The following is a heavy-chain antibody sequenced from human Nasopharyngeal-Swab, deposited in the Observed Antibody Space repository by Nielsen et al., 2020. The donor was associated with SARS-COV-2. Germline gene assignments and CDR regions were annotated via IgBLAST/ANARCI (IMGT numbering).Heavy chain of an antibody. Sequence: ASVKVSCKASGYTFTSYAMHWVRQAPGQRREWMGWINAGNGNTKYSQKFQGRVTITRDTSASTAYMKLSSLRSEDTAVYYCARGDGDSSGWYTNGDYFDYWGQGTLVTVSS. CDR3: ARGDGDSSGWYTNGDYFDY. CDR2: INAGNGNT. V-gene: IGHV1-3*01. J-gene: IGHJ4*02. CDR1: GYTFTSYA. D-gene: IGHD6-19*01.